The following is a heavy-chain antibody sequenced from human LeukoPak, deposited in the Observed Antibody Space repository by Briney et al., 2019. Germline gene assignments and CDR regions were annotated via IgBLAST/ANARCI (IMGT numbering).Heavy chain of an antibody. D-gene: IGHD3-16*02. J-gene: IGHJ3*02. Sequence: GGSLRLSCAASGFTFSSYSMNWVRQAPGKGLEWVSSISSSSSYIYYADSVKGRFTISRDNAKNSLYLQMNSLRAEDTAVYYCARDRSPSQHYDCVWGSYRPQPDAFDIWGQGTMVTVSS. V-gene: IGHV3-21*01. CDR1: GFTFSSYS. CDR3: ARDRSPSQHYDCVWGSYRPQPDAFDI. CDR2: ISSSSSYI.